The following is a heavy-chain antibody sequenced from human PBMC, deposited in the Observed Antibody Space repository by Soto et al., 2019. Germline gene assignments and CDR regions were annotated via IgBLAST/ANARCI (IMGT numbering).Heavy chain of an antibody. CDR2: ISYDGSNK. D-gene: IGHD4-17*01. CDR1: GFTFSSYG. CDR3: AKADGTVTTFYFDY. J-gene: IGHJ4*02. V-gene: IGHV3-30*18. Sequence: QVQLVESGGGVVQPGRSLRLSCAASGFTFSSYGMHWVRQAPGKGLEWVAVISYDGSNKYYADSVKGRFTISRDNSKNTLYLQMNSLTAEDTAGYYCAKADGTVTTFYFDYWGQGNLVTVSS.